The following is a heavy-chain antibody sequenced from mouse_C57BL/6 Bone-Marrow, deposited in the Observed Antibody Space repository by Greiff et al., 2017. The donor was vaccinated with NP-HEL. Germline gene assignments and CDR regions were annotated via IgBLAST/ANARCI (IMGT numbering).Heavy chain of an antibody. CDR1: GYTFTSYW. J-gene: IGHJ4*01. CDR3: ARWYGSSYYYAMDY. Sequence: QVQLQQPGAELVKPGASVKLSCKASGYTFTSYWMHWVKQRPGRGLEWIGRIDPNSGGTKYNEKFKSKATLTVDKPSSTGYMQLSRLTSADSAVYYCARWYGSSYYYAMDYWGQGTSVTVSS. V-gene: IGHV1-72*01. D-gene: IGHD1-1*01. CDR2: IDPNSGGT.